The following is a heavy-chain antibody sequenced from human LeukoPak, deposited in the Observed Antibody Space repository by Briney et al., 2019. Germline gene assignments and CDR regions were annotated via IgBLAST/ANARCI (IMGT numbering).Heavy chain of an antibody. CDR1: GGSISSYY. V-gene: IGHV4-59*08. D-gene: IGHD1-7*01. CDR2: IYYSGST. Sequence: SETPSLTCTVSGGSISSYYWSWIRQPPGKGLEWIGYIYYSGSTNYNPSLKSRVTISVDTSKNQFSLKLSSVTAADTAVYYCARVEGTMGWSEHFLHWGQGTLVTVSP. CDR3: ARVEGTMGWSEHFLH. J-gene: IGHJ1*01.